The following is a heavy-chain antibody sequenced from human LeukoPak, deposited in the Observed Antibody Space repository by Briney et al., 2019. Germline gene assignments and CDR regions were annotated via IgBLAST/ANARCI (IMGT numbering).Heavy chain of an antibody. CDR3: SRGPHKEAPTY. Sequence: GGSLRLSCAASGFTFGAFWVAWVRQAPGKGLEWVANIKQDGSVEVYVDSVQGRFTISRDNAKNSLYLQMDSLRVEDTGVYYCSRGPHKEAPTYWGQGARVTVSS. J-gene: IGHJ4*02. CDR2: IKQDGSVE. V-gene: IGHV3-7*01. CDR1: GFTFGAFW.